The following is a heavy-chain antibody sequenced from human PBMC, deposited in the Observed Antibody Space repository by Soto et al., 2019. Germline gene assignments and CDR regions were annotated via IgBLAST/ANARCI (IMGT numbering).Heavy chain of an antibody. J-gene: IGHJ2*01. Sequence: QVQLVQSGAEVKEPGASVKVSCKASGYTFTIYYIHWVRQAPGQGLEWMGWINPDSGGTKYAQKFQGGVTMTRDTSISTLYMELSRLRSDDTAVYYCARAIRSGYYQYWYFDLWGRGTLVTVSS. CDR1: GYTFTIYY. D-gene: IGHD3-3*01. V-gene: IGHV1-2*02. CDR2: INPDSGGT. CDR3: ARAIRSGYYQYWYFDL.